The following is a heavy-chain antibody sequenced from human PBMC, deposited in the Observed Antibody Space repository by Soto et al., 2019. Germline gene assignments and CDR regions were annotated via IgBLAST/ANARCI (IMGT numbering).Heavy chain of an antibody. D-gene: IGHD3-3*01. J-gene: IGHJ5*02. V-gene: IGHV4-31*03. CDR2: IYYSGST. CDR3: AREGYDLNWFDP. Sequence: QVQLQESGPGLVKPSQTLFLTCTVSGGSISSGGYYWSWIRQHPGKGLEWIGYIYYSGSTYYNPSLKSRVTISVDTSKNQFSLKLSSVTAADTAVYYCAREGYDLNWFDPWGQGTLVTVSS. CDR1: GGSISSGGYY.